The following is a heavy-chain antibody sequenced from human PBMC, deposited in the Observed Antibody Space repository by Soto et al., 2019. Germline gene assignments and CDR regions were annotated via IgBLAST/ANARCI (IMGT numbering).Heavy chain of an antibody. D-gene: IGHD6-6*01. Sequence: PSETLSLTCTVSGGSISSYYWSWIRQPPGKGLEWIGYIYYSGSTNYNPSLKSRVTISVDTSKNQFSLKLSSVTAADTAVYYCARRQSSSPGRYYYMDVWGKGTTVTVSS. CDR1: GGSISSYY. J-gene: IGHJ6*03. CDR3: ARRQSSSPGRYYYMDV. V-gene: IGHV4-59*08. CDR2: IYYSGST.